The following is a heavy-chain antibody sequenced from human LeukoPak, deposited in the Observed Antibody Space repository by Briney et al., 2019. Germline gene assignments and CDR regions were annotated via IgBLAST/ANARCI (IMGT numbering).Heavy chain of an antibody. J-gene: IGHJ5*02. Sequence: SQTLSLTCAISGDSVSSYRAGWNWIRQSPSRGLEWLGRTYYRSKWYDGYAVSVKSRITIKPDTSKNQFSLQLNSVTPEDTAVYYCARGDWISGFDPWGQGTLVTVSS. D-gene: IGHD3/OR15-3a*01. CDR2: TYYRSKWYD. CDR3: ARGDWISGFDP. CDR1: GDSVSSYRAG. V-gene: IGHV6-1*01.